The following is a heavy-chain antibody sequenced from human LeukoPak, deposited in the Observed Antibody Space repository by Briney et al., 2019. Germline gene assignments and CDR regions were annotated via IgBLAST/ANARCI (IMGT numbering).Heavy chain of an antibody. CDR3: AKDAIISGSYYGEPSNFDY. Sequence: GGSLRLSCAASGFTFSSYAMSWVRQAPGKGLEWVSAISGSGGSTYYADSVKGRFTISRDNSKNTLYLQMNSLRAEDTAVYYCAKDAIISGSYYGEPSNFDYWGQGTLVTVSS. CDR1: GFTFSSYA. CDR2: ISGSGGST. D-gene: IGHD1-26*01. V-gene: IGHV3-23*01. J-gene: IGHJ4*02.